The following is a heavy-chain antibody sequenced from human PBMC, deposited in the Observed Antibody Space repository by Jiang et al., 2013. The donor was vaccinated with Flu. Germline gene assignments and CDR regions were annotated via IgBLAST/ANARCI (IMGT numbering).Heavy chain of an antibody. D-gene: IGHD1-26*01. CDR3: ANYPREDNW. CDR1: GDSVSNNSAA. J-gene: IGHJ5*01. V-gene: IGHV6-1*01. CDR2: TYYRSKWYS. Sequence: QTLSLTCGISGDSVSNNSAAWNWIRQSPSRGLEWLGRTYYRSKWYSDYAVSVKSRITINPDTAKEPVPPCHLNSVSSEDTAVYYVANYPREDNW.